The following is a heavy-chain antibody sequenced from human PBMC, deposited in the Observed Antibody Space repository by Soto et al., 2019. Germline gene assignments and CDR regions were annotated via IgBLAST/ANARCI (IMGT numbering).Heavy chain of an antibody. CDR3: AKALAYYDFWSGYEGGYYYYMDV. J-gene: IGHJ6*03. V-gene: IGHV3-23*01. CDR2: ISGSGGST. D-gene: IGHD3-3*01. CDR1: GFTFSSYA. Sequence: GGSLRLSCAASGFTFSSYAMSWVRQAPGKGLEWVSAISGSGGSTYYADSVKGRFTISRDNSKNTVYLQMNSLRAEDTAVYYCAKALAYYDFWSGYEGGYYYYMDVWGKGTTVTVSS.